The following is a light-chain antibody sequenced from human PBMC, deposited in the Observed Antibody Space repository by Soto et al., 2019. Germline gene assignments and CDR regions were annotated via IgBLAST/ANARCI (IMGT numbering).Light chain of an antibody. CDR3: QQYGWWT. V-gene: IGKV3-20*01. CDR2: GAS. CDR1: QSVSSSY. J-gene: IGKJ1*01. Sequence: EIVLTQSPGTLSLSPGERATLSCRASQSVSSSYLAWYQQKPGQAPRLLIYGASSRATGIPDRFSGSGSGTDFTLTISRLEPEDFAVYYCQQYGWWTFGQGTKVDIK.